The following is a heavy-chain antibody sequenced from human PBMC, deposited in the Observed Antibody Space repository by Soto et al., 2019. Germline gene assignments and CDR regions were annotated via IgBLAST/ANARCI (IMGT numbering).Heavy chain of an antibody. V-gene: IGHV4-39*01. CDR3: AKPEYSSTWLYRY. Sequence: QLQLQESGPGLVKPSETLSLTCTVSGGSISSSSYYWAWIRQPPGKGLEWIGSIHYSGTTYYNPSLKSRVTISVDTSKNQFSLTLSSVTAADTAMYYCAKPEYSSTWLYRYWGQGTLVTVSS. CDR1: GGSISSSSYY. CDR2: IHYSGTT. D-gene: IGHD6-13*01. J-gene: IGHJ4*02.